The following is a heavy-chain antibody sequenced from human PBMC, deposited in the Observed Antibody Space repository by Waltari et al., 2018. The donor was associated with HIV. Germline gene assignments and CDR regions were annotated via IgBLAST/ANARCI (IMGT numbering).Heavy chain of an antibody. CDR1: VFTFRNFS. CDR2: FWSDGAEI. V-gene: IGHV3-33*01. D-gene: IGHD6-6*01. Sequence: QVQLVDSGGGVVQPGTSLTLSCAVSVFTFRNFSIHWVRQSTGKGLEWLAVFWSDGAEISYADSVKGRFTVSKDSSQKTLYLHLTSLRAEDTALYYCARGYSSSRWIPLYHWGRGTLVTVSS. J-gene: IGHJ4*02. CDR3: ARGYSSSRWIPLYH.